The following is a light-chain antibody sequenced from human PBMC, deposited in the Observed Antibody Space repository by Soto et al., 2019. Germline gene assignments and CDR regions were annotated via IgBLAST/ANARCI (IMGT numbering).Light chain of an antibody. Sequence: EIVLTQSPGTLSLSPGERATLSCRASQSVSSSYLAWYQQKPGQAPRLLIYGASSTATGIPDRFSGSGSGTDFTVTISRLEPEDFAVYYCQQYGSSPPEYTFGQGTKLEIK. J-gene: IGKJ2*01. V-gene: IGKV3-20*01. CDR2: GAS. CDR1: QSVSSSY. CDR3: QQYGSSPPEYT.